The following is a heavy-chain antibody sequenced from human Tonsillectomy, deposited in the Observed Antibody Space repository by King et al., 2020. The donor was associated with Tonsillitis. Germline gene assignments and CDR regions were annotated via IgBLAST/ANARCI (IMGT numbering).Heavy chain of an antibody. J-gene: IGHJ4*02. CDR3: ARSPRSISVFGVGPPPLPRYSDS. V-gene: IGHV4-31*03. CDR2: IYYSGTT. CDR1: GGSIASGSYY. Sequence: VQLQESGPGLVKPSQTLSLTCTVSGGSIASGSYYWSWIRQHPGKGRDWIGYIYYSGTTYDNASLKSRLSMSVDTSRNLFTLKLSTVTAADTAIYDCARSPRSISVFGVGPPPLPRYSDSWVQRTLFSVS. D-gene: IGHD3-3*01.